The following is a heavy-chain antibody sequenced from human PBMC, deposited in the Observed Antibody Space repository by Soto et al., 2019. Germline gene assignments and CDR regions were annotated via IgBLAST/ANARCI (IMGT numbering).Heavy chain of an antibody. Sequence: QVQLQESGPGLVKPSQTLSLTCTVSGGSISSGGYYWSWIRQHPGKGLEWIGYIYYSGSTYYNPSLKSRVTISVDTSKNQFSLKLSSVTAADTAVYYCARNSPDLYSCGWPSRFDIWGQGTMVTVSS. CDR3: ARNSPDLYSCGWPSRFDI. D-gene: IGHD6-19*01. V-gene: IGHV4-31*03. J-gene: IGHJ3*02. CDR1: GGSISSGGYY. CDR2: IYYSGST.